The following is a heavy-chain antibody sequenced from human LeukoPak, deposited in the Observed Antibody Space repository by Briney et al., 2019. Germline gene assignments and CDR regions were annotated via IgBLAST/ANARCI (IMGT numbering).Heavy chain of an antibody. CDR1: GFTLRSYA. D-gene: IGHD6-19*01. J-gene: IGHJ4*02. CDR2: ISGSGDTT. Sequence: PGGSLRPSCSASGFTLRSYALIWVRQAPGKGLEWVSGISGSGDTTQYADSVKGRFSISRDNSKNTLYLQMNSLRGEDTAMYFCARRLYSSGWFLDYWGQGSLVTVSS. V-gene: IGHV3-23*01. CDR3: ARRLYSSGWFLDY.